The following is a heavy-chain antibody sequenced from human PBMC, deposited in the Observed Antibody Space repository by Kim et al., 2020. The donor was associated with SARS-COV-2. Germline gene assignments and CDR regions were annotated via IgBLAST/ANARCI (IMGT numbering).Heavy chain of an antibody. CDR3: ARTYDYGDFTKCFYP. CDR1: VYTFTNYY. Sequence: ASVKVSCKASVYTFTNYYMHWVRQAPGQGLEWMGIINPSGGSTSYAQKFQGRVTMTRDTSTSTVYMEVSSLRCEDTAVYYCARTYDYGDFTKCFYPLGQGTLVTVSS. D-gene: IGHD4-17*01. V-gene: IGHV1-46*01. J-gene: IGHJ5*02. CDR2: INPSGGST.